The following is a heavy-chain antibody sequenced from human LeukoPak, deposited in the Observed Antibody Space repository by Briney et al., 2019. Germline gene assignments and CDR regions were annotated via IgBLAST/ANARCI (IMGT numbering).Heavy chain of an antibody. V-gene: IGHV4-59*12. Sequence: PSETLSLTCTVSGGSISGYYWSWIRQPPGKGLEWIGYIYYSGSTNYNPSLKSRLTISIDTSENQFSLKLSSVTAADTAVYYCARDSGYSSSWYPPSQFDPWGQGTLVTVSS. D-gene: IGHD6-13*01. CDR3: ARDSGYSSSWYPPSQFDP. J-gene: IGHJ5*02. CDR1: GGSISGYY. CDR2: IYYSGST.